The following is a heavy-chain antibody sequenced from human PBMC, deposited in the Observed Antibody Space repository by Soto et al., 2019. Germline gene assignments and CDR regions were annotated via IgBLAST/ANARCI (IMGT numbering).Heavy chain of an antibody. CDR3: ARVRDYDFWSGSWFDP. D-gene: IGHD3-3*01. CDR2: IYYSGST. V-gene: IGHV4-30-4*01. J-gene: IGHJ5*02. CDR1: GGSISSGDYY. Sequence: KLPETLSLTCTVSGGSISSGDYYWSWIRQPPGKGLEWIGYIYYSGSTYYNPSLKSRVTISVDTSKNQFSLKLSSVTAADTAVYYCARVRDYDFWSGSWFDPWGQGTLVTVSS.